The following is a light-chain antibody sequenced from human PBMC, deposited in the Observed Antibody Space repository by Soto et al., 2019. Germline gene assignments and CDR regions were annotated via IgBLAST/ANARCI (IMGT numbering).Light chain of an antibody. CDR2: GAS. V-gene: IGKV3-15*01. CDR3: QQWIRWT. Sequence: EIVMTQSPDTLSVSPGDRATLSCRASESVGNNVAWFQQRPGQAPRLLIYGASTRVAGIPARFSGSGSETEFTLTISSLQSEDFAIYHCQQWIRWTFGQGTRLELK. CDR1: ESVGNN. J-gene: IGKJ1*01.